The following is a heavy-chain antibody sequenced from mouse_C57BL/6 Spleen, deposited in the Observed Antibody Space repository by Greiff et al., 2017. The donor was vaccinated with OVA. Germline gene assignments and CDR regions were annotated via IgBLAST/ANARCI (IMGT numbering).Heavy chain of an antibody. D-gene: IGHD1-1*01. J-gene: IGHJ3*01. CDR1: GYTFTDHT. Sequence: QVQLKESDAELVKPGASVKISCKVSGYTFTDHTIHWMKQRPEQGLEWIGYIYPRDGSTKYNEKFKGKATLTADKSSSTAYMQLNSLTSEDSAVYFCARPYYYGSSSTWFAYWGQGTLVTVSA. CDR3: ARPYYYGSSSTWFAY. V-gene: IGHV1-78*01. CDR2: IYPRDGST.